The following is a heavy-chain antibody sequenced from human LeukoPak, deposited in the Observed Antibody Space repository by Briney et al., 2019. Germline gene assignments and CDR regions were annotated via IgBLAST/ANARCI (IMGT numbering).Heavy chain of an antibody. V-gene: IGHV4-59*12. J-gene: IGHJ4*02. CDR3: ARETYCSGGTCFFGPDY. D-gene: IGHD2-15*01. CDR1: GGSISGYS. CDR2: IYYSGST. Sequence: SETLSLTCTVSGGSISGYSWSWIRQPPGKGLECIGYIYYSGSTNYNPSLKSRVTMSVDTSKNQFSLQLTSVTAADTAVYHCARETYCSGGTCFFGPDYWGQGTLVTVSS.